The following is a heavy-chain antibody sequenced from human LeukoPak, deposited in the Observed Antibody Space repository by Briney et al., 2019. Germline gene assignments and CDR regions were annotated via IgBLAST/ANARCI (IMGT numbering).Heavy chain of an antibody. CDR1: GGSFSGYY. V-gene: IGHV4-34*01. D-gene: IGHD6-13*01. Sequence: SETLSLTCAVYGGSFSGYYWSWIRQPPGKGLEWIGEINHSGSTNYNPSPKSRVTISVDTSKNQFSLKLSSVTAADTAVYYCARGPHIAAAGTGRFWNYWGQGTLVTVSS. CDR3: ARGPHIAAAGTGRFWNY. J-gene: IGHJ4*02. CDR2: INHSGST.